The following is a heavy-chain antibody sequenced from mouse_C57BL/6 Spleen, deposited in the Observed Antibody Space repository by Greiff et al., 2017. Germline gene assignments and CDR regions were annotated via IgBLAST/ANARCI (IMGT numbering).Heavy chain of an antibody. CDR2: INPNNGGT. CDR3: ARLDTTVVANWYFDV. V-gene: IGHV1-18*01. J-gene: IGHJ1*03. Sequence: VQLQQSGPELVKPGASVKIPCKASGYTFTDYNMDWVKQSHGKSLEWIGDINPNNGGTIYNQKFKGKATLTVDKSSSTAYMELRSLTSEDTAVYYCARLDTTVVANWYFDVWGTGTTVTVSS. CDR1: GYTFTDYN. D-gene: IGHD1-1*01.